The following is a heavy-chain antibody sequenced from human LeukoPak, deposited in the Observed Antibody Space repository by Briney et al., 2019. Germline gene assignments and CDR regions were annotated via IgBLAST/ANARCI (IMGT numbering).Heavy chain of an antibody. J-gene: IGHJ4*02. V-gene: IGHV4-59*01. Sequence: SETLSLTCTVSGGSISSYYWSWIRQPPGKGLERIGYIYYSGSTNYNPSLKSRVTISVDTSKNQFSLKLSSVTAADTAVYYCARAGRFGELLDFDYWGQGTLVTVSS. CDR2: IYYSGST. D-gene: IGHD3-10*01. CDR1: GGSISSYY. CDR3: ARAGRFGELLDFDY.